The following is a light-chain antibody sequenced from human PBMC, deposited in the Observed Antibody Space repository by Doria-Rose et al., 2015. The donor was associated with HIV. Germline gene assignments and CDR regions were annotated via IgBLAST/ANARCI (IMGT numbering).Light chain of an antibody. CDR2: AAS. CDR3: QQSYSTPLT. V-gene: IGKV1-39*01. CDR1: QSTGSF. J-gene: IGKJ4*01. Sequence: IQPPSSLSASVGDRVTITCRASQSTGSFLNWYQQKPGKAPKLLIYAASSVQNGVPSRFSGSGSGTDCTLTISSLQPEDFATYFCQQSYSTPLTFGGGTKVEIK.